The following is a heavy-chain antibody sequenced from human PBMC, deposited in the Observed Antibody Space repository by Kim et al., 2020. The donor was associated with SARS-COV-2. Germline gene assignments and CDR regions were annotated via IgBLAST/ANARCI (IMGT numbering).Heavy chain of an antibody. D-gene: IGHD2-21*02. J-gene: IGHJ6*02. CDR3: ARARTTGVVVTAIPAAAPSHYYYYGMDV. V-gene: IGHV4-59*01. CDR2: IYYSGST. Sequence: SETLSLTCTVSGGSISSYYWSWIRQPPGKGLEWIGYIYYSGSTNYNPSLKSRVTISVDTSKNQFSLKLSSVTAADTAVYYCARARTTGVVVTAIPAAAPSHYYYYGMDVWGQGTTVTVSS. CDR1: GGSISSYY.